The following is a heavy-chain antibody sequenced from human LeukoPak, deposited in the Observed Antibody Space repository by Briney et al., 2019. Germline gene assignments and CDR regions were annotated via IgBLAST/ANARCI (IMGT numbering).Heavy chain of an antibody. CDR2: IRYNGSNK. Sequence: PGGSLRLSCAASGFTFSSYGMHWVRQAPAKGLEWVAFIRYNGSNKYYADSVKGRFTISRDNSKNTLYLQMNSLRAEDTAVYYCAKDRWNYNPRHFDYWGQGTLVTVSS. V-gene: IGHV3-30*02. J-gene: IGHJ4*02. CDR1: GFTFSSYG. CDR3: AKDRWNYNPRHFDY. D-gene: IGHD1-7*01.